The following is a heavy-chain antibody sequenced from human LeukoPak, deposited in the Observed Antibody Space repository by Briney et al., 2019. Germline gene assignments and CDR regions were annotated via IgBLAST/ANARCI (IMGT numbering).Heavy chain of an antibody. CDR1: GGTFSSYA. J-gene: IGHJ5*02. CDR2: IIPIFGTA. D-gene: IGHD3-22*01. Sequence: GASVKVSCKASGGTFSSYAISWVRQAPGQGLEWMGGIIPIFGTANYAQKFQGRVTITADKSTSTAYMELSSLRSEDTAVYYCARDLPGGFYYDSSETPSGALYNWFDPWGQGTLVTVSS. V-gene: IGHV1-69*06. CDR3: ARDLPGGFYYDSSETPSGALYNWFDP.